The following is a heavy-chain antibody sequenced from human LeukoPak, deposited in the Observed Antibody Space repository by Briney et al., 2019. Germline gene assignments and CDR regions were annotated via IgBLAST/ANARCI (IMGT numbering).Heavy chain of an antibody. J-gene: IGHJ6*03. D-gene: IGHD3-10*01. CDR3: AKAGGSGTYYYYMDV. CDR1: GFTFSSYG. CDR2: ISGSGGST. Sequence: PGGTLRLSCAASGFTFSSYGMSGVRQAPGKGLEWVSGISGSGGSTYYADSVKGRFTISRDNSKNTLYLQMNSLRAEDTAVYYCAKAGGSGTYYYYMDVWGKGTTVTISS. V-gene: IGHV3-23*01.